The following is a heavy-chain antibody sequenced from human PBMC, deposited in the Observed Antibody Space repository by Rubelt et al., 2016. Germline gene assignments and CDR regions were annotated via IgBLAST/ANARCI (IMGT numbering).Heavy chain of an antibody. Sequence: QVQLQQWGAGLLKPSETLSLTCAVYGGSFSGYYWSWIRQPPGKGLEWIGYIYYSGSTNYNPSLKSRVTRSVDTSKNQFSLKLSSVTAADTAVYYCARGNRKRFDYWGQGTLVTVSS. CDR3: ARGNRKRFDY. J-gene: IGHJ4*02. CDR1: GGSFSGYY. V-gene: IGHV4-34*11. D-gene: IGHD5-24*01. CDR2: IYYSGST.